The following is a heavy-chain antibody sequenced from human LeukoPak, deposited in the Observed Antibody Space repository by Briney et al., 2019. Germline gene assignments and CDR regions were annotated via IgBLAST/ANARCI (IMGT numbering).Heavy chain of an antibody. Sequence: ASVKVSCKASGYTFTGCYMHWVRQAPGQGLEWMGWMNPNSGGTNYAQKFQGRVTMTRDTSISTAYMELSRLRSDDTAVYYCARGDVLGYDSSGYYSAYWGQGTLVTVSS. CDR2: MNPNSGGT. J-gene: IGHJ4*02. D-gene: IGHD3-22*01. CDR1: GYTFTGCY. V-gene: IGHV1-2*02. CDR3: ARGDVLGYDSSGYYSAY.